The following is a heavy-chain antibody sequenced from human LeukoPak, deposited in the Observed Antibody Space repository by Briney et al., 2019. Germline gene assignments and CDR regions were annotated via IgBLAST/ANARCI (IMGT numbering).Heavy chain of an antibody. D-gene: IGHD2-2*01. CDR1: GYTFTVYY. Sequence: ASVKVSCKASGYTFTVYYMQWVRQAPGQGLEWMGWINPNSGGTNYAQKFQGRVTMTRDTSISTAYMELSRLRSDDTAVYYCARVVVVPAAMMGNDYYYYMDVWGKGTTVTVSS. V-gene: IGHV1-2*02. CDR2: INPNSGGT. CDR3: ARVVVVPAAMMGNDYYYYMDV. J-gene: IGHJ6*03.